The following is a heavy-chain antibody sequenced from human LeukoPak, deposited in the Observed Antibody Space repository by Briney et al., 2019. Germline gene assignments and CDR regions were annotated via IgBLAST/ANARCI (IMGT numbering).Heavy chain of an antibody. V-gene: IGHV3-11*01. CDR2: ISSSGSTI. CDR1: GFTFSDYY. J-gene: IGHJ2*01. Sequence: PGGSLRLSCAASGFTFSDYYMTWIRQAAGKGLEWVSYISSSGSTIYYADSVKGRFTISRDNSKNTLYLQMNSLRAEDTAVYYCAKYDGYDYWYFDLWGRGTLVTVSS. D-gene: IGHD5-12*01. CDR3: AKYDGYDYWYFDL.